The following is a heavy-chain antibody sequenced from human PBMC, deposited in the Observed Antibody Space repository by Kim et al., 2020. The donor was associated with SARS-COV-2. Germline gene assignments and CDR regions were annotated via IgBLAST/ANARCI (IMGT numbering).Heavy chain of an antibody. V-gene: IGHV3-30-3*01. D-gene: IGHD3-16*01. CDR3: ARDGGNWFDP. Sequence: SNKYYADSAKGRFTISRDNSKNTLYLQMISLRAEDTAVYYCARDGGNWFDPWGQGTLVTVSS. CDR2: SNK. J-gene: IGHJ5*02.